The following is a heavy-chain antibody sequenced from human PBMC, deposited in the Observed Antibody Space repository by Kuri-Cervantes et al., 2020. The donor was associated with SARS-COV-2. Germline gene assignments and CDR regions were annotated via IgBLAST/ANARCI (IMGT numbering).Heavy chain of an antibody. Sequence: GGSLTLSCAASGLDFSSYAMNWVRQAPGKGLEWISYISSSSSTLYYADAVKGRFTISRDNAENALYLQMNSLRAEDTAVYYCTRDRLDFWNGFVGDYFDSWGQGTLVTVSS. CDR1: GLDFSSYA. J-gene: IGHJ4*02. V-gene: IGHV3-48*04. D-gene: IGHD3-3*01. CDR3: TRDRLDFWNGFVGDYFDS. CDR2: ISSSSSTL.